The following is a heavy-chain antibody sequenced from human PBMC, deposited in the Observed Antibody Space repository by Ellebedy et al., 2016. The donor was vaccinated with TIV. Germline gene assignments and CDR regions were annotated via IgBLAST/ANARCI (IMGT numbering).Heavy chain of an antibody. Sequence: GESLKISCVASGLTFSSFSSYAMSWVRQAPGKGLEWVSTISGSGGATYYADSVKGRFTISRDNSKNTLYVQMTSLRAEDTAVYYCAKGGRGNWFDPWGQGTLATVSS. CDR2: ISGSGGAT. V-gene: IGHV3-23*01. D-gene: IGHD5-24*01. J-gene: IGHJ5*02. CDR3: AKGGRGNWFDP. CDR1: GLTFSSFSSYA.